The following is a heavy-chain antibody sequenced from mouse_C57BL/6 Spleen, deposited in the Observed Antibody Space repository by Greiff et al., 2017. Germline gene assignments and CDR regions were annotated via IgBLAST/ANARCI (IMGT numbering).Heavy chain of an antibody. Sequence: QVQLQQPGAELVKPGASVKVSCKASGYTFTSYWMHWVKQRPGQGLAWIGRLHPSDSDTNYNQKFKGKATLTVDKSSSTAYMQLSSLTSEDSAVYYCAIAEIYYDYDEEGSYAMDYWGQGTSVTVSS. CDR2: LHPSDSDT. CDR1: GYTFTSYW. J-gene: IGHJ4*01. CDR3: AIAEIYYDYDEEGSYAMDY. D-gene: IGHD2-4*01. V-gene: IGHV1-74*01.